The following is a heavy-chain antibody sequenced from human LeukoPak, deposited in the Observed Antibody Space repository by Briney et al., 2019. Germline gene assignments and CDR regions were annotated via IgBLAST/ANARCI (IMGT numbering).Heavy chain of an antibody. V-gene: IGHV4-4*02. J-gene: IGHJ5*02. CDR1: GFTFSSYW. CDR3: AREEYYYDSSGYYVWFDP. CDR2: IYHSGST. Sequence: PGGSLRLSCAASGFTFSSYWMSWVRQPPGKGLQWIGEIYHSGSTNYNPSLKSRVTISVDKSKNQFSLKLSSVTAADTAVYYCAREEYYYDSSGYYVWFDPWGQGTLVTVSS. D-gene: IGHD3-22*01.